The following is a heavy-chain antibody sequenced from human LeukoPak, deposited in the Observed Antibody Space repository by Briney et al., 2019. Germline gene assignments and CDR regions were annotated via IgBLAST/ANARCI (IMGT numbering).Heavy chain of an antibody. Sequence: GSLRLSCAVSGITLSNYGMSWVRQAPGKGLEWGAGISDSGGRTNYADSVKGRFTISRDNPKNTLYLQMNSLRAEDTAVYFCAKRGVVIRVILVGFHKEAYYFDSWGQGALVTVSS. CDR3: AKRGVVIRVILVGFHKEAYYFDS. J-gene: IGHJ4*02. CDR2: ISDSGGRT. D-gene: IGHD3-22*01. V-gene: IGHV3-23*01. CDR1: GITLSNYG.